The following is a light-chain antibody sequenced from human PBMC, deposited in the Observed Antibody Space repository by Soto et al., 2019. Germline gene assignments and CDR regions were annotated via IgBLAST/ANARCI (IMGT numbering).Light chain of an antibody. V-gene: IGLV2-14*01. Sequence: QSVLTQPASVSGAPGQSITISCTGTSSDVGGYKYVSWYQHYPGKAPKLMIYEVSNRPSGVSNRFSGSQSGNTASLTISGLQAEDEADYYCISYTTSSTVVFGGGTKVTVL. J-gene: IGLJ2*01. CDR1: SSDVGGYKY. CDR2: EVS. CDR3: ISYTTSSTVV.